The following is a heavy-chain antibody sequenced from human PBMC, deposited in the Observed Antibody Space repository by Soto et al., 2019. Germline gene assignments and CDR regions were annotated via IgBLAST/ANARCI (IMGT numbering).Heavy chain of an antibody. Sequence: QVQLQQWGAGLLKPSETLSLTCAVYGGSFSGYYWSWIRQPPGKGLEWIGEINHSGSTNYNPSLKSRCTISVDTSKNQFSLKLSSVTAADTAVYYCARLSRMITFGGVIVPAPGGFDYWGQGTLVTVSS. CDR1: GGSFSGYY. CDR2: INHSGST. V-gene: IGHV4-34*01. J-gene: IGHJ4*02. D-gene: IGHD3-16*02. CDR3: ARLSRMITFGGVIVPAPGGFDY.